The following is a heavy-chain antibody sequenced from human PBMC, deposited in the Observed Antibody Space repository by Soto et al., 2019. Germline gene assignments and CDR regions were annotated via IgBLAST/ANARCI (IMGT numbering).Heavy chain of an antibody. CDR2: IYHSGST. CDR1: GYSISSGYY. Sequence: SETLSLTCAVSGYSISSGYYWGWIRQPPGKGLEWIGSIYHSGSTYYNPSLKSRVTISVDTSKNQFSLKLSSVTAADTAVYYCARGGSTSWTAGFYYGMDVWGQGTTVT. CDR3: ARGGSTSWTAGFYYGMDV. D-gene: IGHD2-2*01. J-gene: IGHJ6*02. V-gene: IGHV4-38-2*01.